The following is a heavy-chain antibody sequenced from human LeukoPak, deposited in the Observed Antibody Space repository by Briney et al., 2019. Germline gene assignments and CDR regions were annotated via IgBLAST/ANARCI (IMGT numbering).Heavy chain of an antibody. J-gene: IGHJ4*02. D-gene: IGHD3-22*01. CDR1: GYTLTELS. Sequence: ASVKVSCKVSGYTLTELSMHWVRQAPGKGLEWMGGFDPEDGETIYAQKFQGRVTMTEDTSTDTAYMELSSLRSEDTAVYYCAIWYYYDSSGLWVLGYWGQGTLVTVSS. CDR2: FDPEDGET. CDR3: AIWYYYDSSGLWVLGY. V-gene: IGHV1-24*01.